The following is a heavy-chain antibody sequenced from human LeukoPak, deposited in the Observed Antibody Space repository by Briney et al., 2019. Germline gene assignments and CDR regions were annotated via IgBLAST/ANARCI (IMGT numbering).Heavy chain of an antibody. J-gene: IGHJ4*02. CDR2: ISSGSTI. D-gene: IGHD6-13*01. CDR1: GFTFSSYD. Sequence: GGSLRLSCAASGFTFSSYDMNWVRQAPGKGLEWVSYISSGSTIYYADSVKGRFTISRDNAKNSLYLQMNSLRAEDTAVYYCARGSRGSRAAAGTAGDYWGQGTLVTVSS. V-gene: IGHV3-48*03. CDR3: ARGSRGSRAAAGTAGDY.